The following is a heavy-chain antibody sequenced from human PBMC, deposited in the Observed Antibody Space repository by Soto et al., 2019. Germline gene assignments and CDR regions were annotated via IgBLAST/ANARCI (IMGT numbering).Heavy chain of an antibody. CDR3: AKSPRGEMATD. J-gene: IGHJ4*02. D-gene: IGHD5-12*01. CDR2: INTYNGMT. V-gene: IGHV1-18*01. Sequence: QVQLVQSGGEVKKPGASVTVSCKASGYTFINYHITWVRQAPVQGLEWMAWINTYNGMTDYAQKFQGRVTMTRDASTLTACMELRNLGSGDTAVYFCAKSPRGEMATDWGQGNLVTVSS. CDR1: GYTFINYH.